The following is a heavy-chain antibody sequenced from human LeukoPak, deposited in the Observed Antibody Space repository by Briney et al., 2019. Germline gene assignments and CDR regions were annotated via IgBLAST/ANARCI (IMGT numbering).Heavy chain of an antibody. CDR2: IYYSGST. D-gene: IGHD2-15*01. Sequence: SETLSLTCTVSGGSISSSSYYWGWIRQPPGKGLEWIGSIYYSGSTYYNPSLKSRVTISVDTSKNQFSLKLSSVTAADTAVYYCARGLVAVVYWGQGTLVTVSS. CDR3: ARGLVAVVY. J-gene: IGHJ4*02. V-gene: IGHV4-39*07. CDR1: GGSISSSSYY.